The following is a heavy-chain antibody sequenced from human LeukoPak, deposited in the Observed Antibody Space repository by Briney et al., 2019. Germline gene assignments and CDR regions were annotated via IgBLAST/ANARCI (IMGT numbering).Heavy chain of an antibody. CDR1: GYSISSGYY. CDR3: ARGVAVAGLYYFDY. CDR2: IYHSGST. Sequence: PSETLSLTCTVSGYSISSGYYWGWIRQPPGKGLEWIGSIYHSGSTYYNPSLKSRVTISVDTSKNQFSLKLSSVTAADTAVYYCARGVAVAGLYYFDYWGQGTLVTVSS. J-gene: IGHJ4*02. D-gene: IGHD6-19*01. V-gene: IGHV4-38-2*02.